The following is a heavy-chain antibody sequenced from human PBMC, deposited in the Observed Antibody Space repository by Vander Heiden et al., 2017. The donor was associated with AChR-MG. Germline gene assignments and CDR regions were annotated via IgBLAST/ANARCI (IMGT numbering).Heavy chain of an antibody. Sequence: VQLVESGGGAVQPGRSLRLSCASPGFDFSSYGMHWVRQAPGNGLEWVAVIWYDGSNKYYADSVKGRFTISRDNSKNTLYLQMNSLRAEDTAVYYCARDERDGYRPFDYWGQGTLVTVSS. J-gene: IGHJ4*02. V-gene: IGHV3-33*01. D-gene: IGHD5-12*01. CDR2: IWYDGSNK. CDR3: ARDERDGYRPFDY. CDR1: GFDFSSYG.